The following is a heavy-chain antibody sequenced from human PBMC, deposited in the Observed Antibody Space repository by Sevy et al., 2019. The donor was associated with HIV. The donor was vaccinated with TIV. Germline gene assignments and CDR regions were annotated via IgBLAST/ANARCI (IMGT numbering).Heavy chain of an antibody. V-gene: IGHV3-30*03. D-gene: IGHD6-19*01. CDR1: AFSFSTHA. CDR2: ISFDGSDK. CDR3: ARDAGYSTVWYPGY. Sequence: GGSLRLSCAASAFSFSTHARHWVRQAPGKGLEWVAVISFDGSDKYYTDSVKGRFTISRDDSKNTLLLQVSSLRAEDTAVYYCARDAGYSTVWYPGYWGQGTLVTVSS. J-gene: IGHJ4*02.